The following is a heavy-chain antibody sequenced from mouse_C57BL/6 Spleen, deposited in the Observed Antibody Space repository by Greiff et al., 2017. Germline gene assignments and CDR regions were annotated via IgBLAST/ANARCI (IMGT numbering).Heavy chain of an antibody. Sequence: QVQLQQSGAELVRPGASVTLSCKASGYTFTDYEMHWVKQTPVHGLEWIGAIDPETGGTAYNQKFKGKAILTADKSSSTAYMGLRSLTSEDSAVYYCTRWRRGWTDYWGKGTTLTVSS. CDR1: GYTFTDYE. V-gene: IGHV1-15*01. CDR3: TRWRRGWTDY. CDR2: IDPETGGT. J-gene: IGHJ2*01.